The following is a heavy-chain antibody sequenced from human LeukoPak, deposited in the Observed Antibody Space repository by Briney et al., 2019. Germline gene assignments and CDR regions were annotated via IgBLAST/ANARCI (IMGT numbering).Heavy chain of an antibody. J-gene: IGHJ2*01. CDR3: ARSITMVRGVIITNWYFDL. Sequence: SETLSLTCTVSGGSISSSSYYWGWIRQPPGKGLEWIGSIYYSGSTNYNPSLKSRVTISVDTSKNQFSLKLSSVTAADTAVYYCARSITMVRGVIITNWYFDLWGRGTLVTVSS. D-gene: IGHD3-10*01. V-gene: IGHV4-39*07. CDR2: IYYSGST. CDR1: GGSISSSSYY.